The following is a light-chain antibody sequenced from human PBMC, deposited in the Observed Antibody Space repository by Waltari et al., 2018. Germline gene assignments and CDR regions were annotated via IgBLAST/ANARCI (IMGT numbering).Light chain of an antibody. J-gene: IGKJ1*01. V-gene: IGKV1-27*01. Sequence: DIQMTQSPSSLSASVGDIVTITCQASQGIDNDLNWYQHKPGKVPRLLIYRASNLQGGIPSRFSGSGSGTIFTFTISSLQPEDFATYYCQQGKSDPWMFGQGTQVEI. CDR3: QQGKSDPWM. CDR2: RAS. CDR1: QGIDND.